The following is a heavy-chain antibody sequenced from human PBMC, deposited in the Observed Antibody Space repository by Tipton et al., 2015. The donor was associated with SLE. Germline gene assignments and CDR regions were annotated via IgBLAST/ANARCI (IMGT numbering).Heavy chain of an antibody. CDR1: GYTFTSYG. Sequence: QSGAEVKKPGASVKASCKASGYTFTSYGISWVRQAPGQGLEWMGWISAYNGNTNYAQKLQGRVTMTTDTPTSTAYMELRSRRSDDAAVYYCASTRGGEAAAAFDYWGQGTLVTVSS. J-gene: IGHJ4*02. V-gene: IGHV1-18*01. CDR3: ASTRGGEAAAAFDY. CDR2: ISAYNGNT. D-gene: IGHD6-13*01.